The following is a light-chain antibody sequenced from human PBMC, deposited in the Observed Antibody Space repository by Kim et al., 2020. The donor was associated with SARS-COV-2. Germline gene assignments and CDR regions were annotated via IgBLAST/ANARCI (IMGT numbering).Light chain of an antibody. J-gene: IGLJ3*02. CDR2: YKSDSDK. Sequence: LTCPLVSGINVVTYKIYWYQQKPGSPPQYLLKYKSDSDKHQASGVPSRFSGSKDASANAGILFISGLQSEDEADYYCMIWHSSAWVFGGGTQLTVL. CDR3: MIWHSSAWV. CDR1: SGINVVTYK. V-gene: IGLV5-45*01.